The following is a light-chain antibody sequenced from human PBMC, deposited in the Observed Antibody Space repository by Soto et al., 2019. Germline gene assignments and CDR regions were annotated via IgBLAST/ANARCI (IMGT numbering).Light chain of an antibody. V-gene: IGKV3-15*01. Sequence: EIVMTQSPTTLSVSPGERATLSCRASQSVYNTLAWYQQKPGQAPRLLIYGASTRATGIPARFSGSGSGTEFTLTISSLQSEDFATYYCRQYSKWPLTFGEGTKVEIK. J-gene: IGKJ4*01. CDR3: RQYSKWPLT. CDR1: QSVYNT. CDR2: GAS.